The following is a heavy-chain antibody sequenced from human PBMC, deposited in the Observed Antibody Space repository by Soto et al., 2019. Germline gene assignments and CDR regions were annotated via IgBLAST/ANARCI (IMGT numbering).Heavy chain of an antibody. CDR2: IWSDGSNK. CDR3: ARDGSNKPGFYYGMDV. J-gene: IGHJ6*02. Sequence: SRRLSGTASGFTFSSNGMHWVRQAPGKGLEWVAVIWSDGSNKYYADSVKGRFTIFRDNSKSTLYLQMNGLRAEDTAVYYCARDGSNKPGFYYGMDVWGQGTTVTVSS. D-gene: IGHD6-13*01. CDR1: GFTFSSNG. V-gene: IGHV3-33*01.